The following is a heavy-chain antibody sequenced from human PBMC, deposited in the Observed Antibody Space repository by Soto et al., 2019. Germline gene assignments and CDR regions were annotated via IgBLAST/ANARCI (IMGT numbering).Heavy chain of an antibody. D-gene: IGHD7-27*01. J-gene: IGHJ3*02. Sequence: LFCIPTGLSFHIAWMSWARQAPGKGLEWVGRIKSRKNGATTDYAAAVKGRFTISRDDSKNTLYLEMNSLKIEDTAVYYCGTGDAFDIWGQGT. V-gene: IGHV3-15*01. CDR2: IKSRKNGATT. CDR1: GLSFHIAW. CDR3: GTGDAFDI.